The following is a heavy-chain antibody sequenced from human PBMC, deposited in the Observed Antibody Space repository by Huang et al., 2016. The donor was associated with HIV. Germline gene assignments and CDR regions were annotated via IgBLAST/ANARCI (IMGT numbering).Heavy chain of an antibody. CDR3: ARRFRVAATRKWFDP. CDR1: GESLGTYY. D-gene: IGHD3-10*01. Sequence: QVQLQQWGAGLLKPSETLALTCAVYGESLGTYYWAWIRRPPGKGLPWIGEVNDGVDIKYNPSLESRVTISVDTSRNQVSLTLTSMTAADTATYYCARRFRVAATRKWFDPWGQGTLVIVSS. J-gene: IGHJ5*02. CDR2: VNDGVDI. V-gene: IGHV4-34*01.